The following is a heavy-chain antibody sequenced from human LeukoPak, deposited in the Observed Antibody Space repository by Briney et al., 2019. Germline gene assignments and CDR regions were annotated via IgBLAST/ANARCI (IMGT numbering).Heavy chain of an antibody. CDR1: GGSFSGYY. D-gene: IGHD3-22*01. J-gene: IGHJ5*02. CDR3: ARGSMYYYDSSGYYFLRKTNWFDP. Sequence: SETLSLTCAVYGGSFSGYYWSWIRQPPGKGLEWIGEINHSGSTNYNPSLKSRVTISVDTSKNQFSLKLSSVTAADTAVYYCARGSMYYYDSSGYYFLRKTNWFDPWGQGTLVTVSS. V-gene: IGHV4-34*01. CDR2: INHSGST.